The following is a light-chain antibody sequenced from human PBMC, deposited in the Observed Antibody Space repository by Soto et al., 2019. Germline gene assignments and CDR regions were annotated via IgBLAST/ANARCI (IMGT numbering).Light chain of an antibody. J-gene: IGKJ1*01. CDR2: GTS. Sequence: EVVLTQSPGTLSLSPGERATLSCRASQSVSSPYLAWYQQRPGQAPRLLIYGTSTRATVIPDRFSSSGSETVFTLTINSLEPEDFAVYYCQQYGYSPLTFGQGTKVEFK. V-gene: IGKV3-20*01. CDR1: QSVSSPY. CDR3: QQYGYSPLT.